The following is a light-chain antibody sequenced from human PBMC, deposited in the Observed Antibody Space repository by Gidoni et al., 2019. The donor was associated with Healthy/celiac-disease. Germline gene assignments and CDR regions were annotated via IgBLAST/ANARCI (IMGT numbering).Light chain of an antibody. CDR3: QQYGSSPKT. V-gene: IGKV3-20*01. CDR1: QSVSSSY. J-gene: IGKJ1*01. Sequence: EIVLTQSPGTLSLSPGERATLSCRASQSVSSSYLAWYQQKPGQAPRLLIYGASSRATGIPDRCRGSGSGTDFTLTISRLEPEDFAVYYCQQYGSSPKTFGPGTKVEIK. CDR2: GAS.